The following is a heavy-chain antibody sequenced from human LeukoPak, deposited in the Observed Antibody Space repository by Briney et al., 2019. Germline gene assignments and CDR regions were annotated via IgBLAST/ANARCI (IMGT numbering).Heavy chain of an antibody. D-gene: IGHD1-26*01. V-gene: IGHV4-59*01. J-gene: IGHJ3*02. Sequence: PSETLSLTXTVSGGSINNYYWSWIRQPPGKGLEWIGHISYSGNTNYNSSLRSRVTISVDTSNNQFSLRLSSVTAADTAVYYCARDSYTGSHFEDTFDIWGQGTMVTVSS. CDR1: GGSINNYY. CDR2: ISYSGNT. CDR3: ARDSYTGSHFEDTFDI.